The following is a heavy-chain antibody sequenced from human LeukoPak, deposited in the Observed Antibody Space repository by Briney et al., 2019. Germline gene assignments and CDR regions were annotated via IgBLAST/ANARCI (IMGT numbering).Heavy chain of an antibody. CDR3: ARVLDYYGSGTYSFDY. CDR2: IYKTGSA. Sequence: SETLSLTCTVSGYSISIGHYWGWIRPPPGKGREWIGSIYKTGSAFYNSSLKSRVTLSVDTSKNQFSLKLSSVTAADTAVYYCARVLDYYGSGTYSFDYWGQGTLVTVSS. V-gene: IGHV4-38-2*02. CDR1: GYSISIGHY. J-gene: IGHJ4*02. D-gene: IGHD3-10*01.